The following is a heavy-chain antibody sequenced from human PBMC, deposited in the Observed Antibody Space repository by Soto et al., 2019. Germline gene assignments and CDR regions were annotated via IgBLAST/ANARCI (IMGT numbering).Heavy chain of an antibody. CDR1: GFTVSSNY. D-gene: IGHD1-26*01. CDR2: IYSGGST. Sequence: EVQLVESGGGLVQPGGSLRLSCAASGFTVSSNYMSWVRQAPGKGLEWVSVIYSGGSTYYADSVKGRFTLSRDNSKISLYLQMNSVRAEDTAVYYCARDRSSYYFDYWGQGTLVTVSS. J-gene: IGHJ4*02. CDR3: ARDRSSYYFDY. V-gene: IGHV3-66*01.